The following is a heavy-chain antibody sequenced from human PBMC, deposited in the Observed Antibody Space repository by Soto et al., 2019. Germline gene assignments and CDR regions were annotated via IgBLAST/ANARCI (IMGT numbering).Heavy chain of an antibody. J-gene: IGHJ4*02. CDR1: GFTFSSSA. D-gene: IGHD3-22*01. V-gene: IGHV3-30-3*01. CDR3: ARDYYKYYDSSGYYRSPAY. Sequence: PRLSCAASGFTFSSSAMSWVRQAPGKGLEWVALISYDGSDKDYADSVKGRFTISRDNSRNTLFLQMNSLRAEDTAVYYCARDYYKYYDSSGYYRSPAYWGQGTLVTVSS. CDR2: ISYDGSDK.